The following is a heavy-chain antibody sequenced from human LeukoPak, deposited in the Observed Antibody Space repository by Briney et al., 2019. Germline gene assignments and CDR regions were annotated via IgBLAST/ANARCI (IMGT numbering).Heavy chain of an antibody. Sequence: SETLSLTCTVSGGSTSSYFWSWIRQPPGKGLEWIGYIYYSGSTNYNPSLKSRVTISVDTSKNQFSLKLSSVTAADTAVYYCARDYRGVYYDSSGYFDYWGQGTLVTVSS. CDR1: GGSTSSYF. CDR3: ARDYRGVYYDSSGYFDY. J-gene: IGHJ4*02. CDR2: IYYSGST. D-gene: IGHD3-22*01. V-gene: IGHV4-59*01.